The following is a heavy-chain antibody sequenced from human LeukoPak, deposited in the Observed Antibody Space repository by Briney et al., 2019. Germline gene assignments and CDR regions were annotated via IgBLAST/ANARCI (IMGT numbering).Heavy chain of an antibody. CDR3: ARTDTWNDEKFDY. CDR1: GYRFTTYW. D-gene: IGHD1-1*01. Sequence: GESLKISCKGSGYRFTTYWIGWVRQMPGKGLEWMGIIYPGDSDTKYSPSFQGQVTMSVDRSISIAYLQGKSLKASDTAMYYCARTDTWNDEKFDYWGQGTLVTVSS. CDR2: IYPGDSDT. J-gene: IGHJ4*02. V-gene: IGHV5-51*01.